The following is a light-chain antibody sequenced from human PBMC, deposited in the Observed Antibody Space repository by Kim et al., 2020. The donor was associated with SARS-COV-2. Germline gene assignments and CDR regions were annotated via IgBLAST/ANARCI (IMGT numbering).Light chain of an antibody. Sequence: EIVMTQSPATLSVSPGERATLSCRASQSLTNSYLAWYQQKPGQAPRLLIYGVSTRATGIPARFSGSGSGTEFTLTISSLQSEDSAVYYCEQYDNWCTFGQGTNLEIK. CDR3: EQYDNWCT. CDR1: QSLTNSY. J-gene: IGKJ1*01. V-gene: IGKV3-15*01. CDR2: GVS.